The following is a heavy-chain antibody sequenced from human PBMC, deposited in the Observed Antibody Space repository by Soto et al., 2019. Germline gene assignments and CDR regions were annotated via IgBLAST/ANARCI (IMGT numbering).Heavy chain of an antibody. D-gene: IGHD6-19*01. J-gene: IGHJ4*02. CDR3: ARGLITGSHYSGGWYYFDS. V-gene: IGHV4-34*01. Sequence: QVQLQQSGAGLLKPSETLSLTCAVYGESFSGYIWTWIRQTPGKGLQWIGQINHSGSAYYNPSLKSRVLISVHTSNSQFSLELSSVTAADTAVYYCARGLITGSHYSGGWYYFDSWGQGTQVTVSS. CDR2: INHSGSA. CDR1: GESFSGYI.